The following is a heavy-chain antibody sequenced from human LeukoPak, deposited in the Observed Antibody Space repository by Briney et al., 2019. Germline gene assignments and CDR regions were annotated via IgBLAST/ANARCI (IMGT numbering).Heavy chain of an antibody. CDR3: AAGGYSSGWSLFDY. D-gene: IGHD6-19*01. V-gene: IGHV6-1*01. CDR1: GDSVSSNSAA. CDR2: TYYRSKWYN. Sequence: SQTLSLTCAISGDSVSSNSAAWNWIRQSPLRGLEWLGRTYYRSKWYNDYAVSVKSRITINPDTSKNQFSLQLNSVTPEDTAVYYCAAGGYSSGWSLFDYWGQGTLVTVSS. J-gene: IGHJ4*02.